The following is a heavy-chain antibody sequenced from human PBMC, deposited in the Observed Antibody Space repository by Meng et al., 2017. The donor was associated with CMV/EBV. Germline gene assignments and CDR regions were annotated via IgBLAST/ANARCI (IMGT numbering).Heavy chain of an antibody. CDR1: GFTFSSYG. Sequence: GESLKISCAASGFTFSSYGMHWVRQAPGKGLEWVAFIRYDGSNKYYADSVKGRFTISRDNSKNTLYLQMNSLRAEDTAVYYCARDLDSYDSSGYHLDYWGQGTLVTVSS. D-gene: IGHD3-22*01. J-gene: IGHJ4*02. CDR2: IRYDGSNK. CDR3: ARDLDSYDSSGYHLDY. V-gene: IGHV3-30*02.